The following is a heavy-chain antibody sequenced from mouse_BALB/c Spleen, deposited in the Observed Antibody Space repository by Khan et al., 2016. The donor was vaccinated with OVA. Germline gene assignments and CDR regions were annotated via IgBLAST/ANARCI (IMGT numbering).Heavy chain of an antibody. CDR2: ISSDGDYT. CDR3: STHLTGSFAY. D-gene: IGHD4-1*01. J-gene: IGHJ3*01. Sequence: EVELVESVGVLVKSGVSLKLSCAASGFTFSPYSMSWVRQTPDKRLEWVATISSDGDYTYYPDSVKGRFNISRDNAKNALYLQMFSLKSEDTAMYYCSTHLTGSFAYWGQGTLVTVSA. V-gene: IGHV5-6*01. CDR1: GFTFSPYS.